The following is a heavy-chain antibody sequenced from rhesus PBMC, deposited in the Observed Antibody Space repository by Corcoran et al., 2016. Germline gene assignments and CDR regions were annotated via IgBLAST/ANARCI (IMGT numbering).Heavy chain of an antibody. Sequence: QVQLQESGPGLVKPSETLSLACAVSGVSISGYYWNWIRQPPGKGLEWIGDIGGTSGHANSHPSLKRRVTISTDTSRHQFSLKLSSVTAADTAVYFCARRTYSNWAGPGDYWGQGVLVTVSS. J-gene: IGHJ4*01. CDR1: GVSISGYY. CDR3: ARRTYSNWAGPGDY. V-gene: IGHV4-165*02. CDR2: IGGTSGHA. D-gene: IGHD6-13*01.